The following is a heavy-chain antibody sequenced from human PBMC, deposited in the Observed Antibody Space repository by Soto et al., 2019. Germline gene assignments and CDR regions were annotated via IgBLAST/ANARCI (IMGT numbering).Heavy chain of an antibody. V-gene: IGHV3-11*01. Sequence: QVQLVESGGGLVKPGGSLRLSCAASGFTFSVYYMSWIRQAPGKGLEWVSHVSGIGGTIHYADSAKGRFTISRDNAKKSLYLQMDNLRAEDTAVYYCARDYNGYADYWGQGALVTVSS. J-gene: IGHJ4*02. CDR2: VSGIGGTI. D-gene: IGHD3-10*01. CDR3: ARDYNGYADY. CDR1: GFTFSVYY.